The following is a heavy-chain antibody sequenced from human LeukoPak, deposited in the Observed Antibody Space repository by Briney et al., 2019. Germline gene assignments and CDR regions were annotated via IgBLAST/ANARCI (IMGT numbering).Heavy chain of an antibody. D-gene: IGHD6-13*01. V-gene: IGHV3-48*03. Sequence: PGGSLRLSCAASGFTFRSYEMNWVRQAPGKGLGWVSYISSSGSTIYYADSVKGRFTISRDNAKNSLYLQMNSLRAEDTAVYYCARSSSWYLFWGQGTLVTVSS. CDR2: ISSSGSTI. CDR3: ARSSSWYLF. CDR1: GFTFRSYE. J-gene: IGHJ4*02.